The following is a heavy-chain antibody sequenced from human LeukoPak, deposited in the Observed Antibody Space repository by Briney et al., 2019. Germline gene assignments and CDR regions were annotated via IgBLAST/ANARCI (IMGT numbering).Heavy chain of an antibody. D-gene: IGHD6-6*01. CDR1: GFTFCNFY. CDR3: ADLRSSSIDY. CDR2: ISGSGNTI. J-gene: IGHJ4*02. Sequence: GGSLRLSCAVSGFTFCNFYMSWIRQPPGKGLELVSYISGSGNTIYYADSVRGRFTISRDNAKNSLYLQMNSLRAEDTAMYYCADLRSSSIDYWGQGTLVTVSS. V-gene: IGHV3-11*01.